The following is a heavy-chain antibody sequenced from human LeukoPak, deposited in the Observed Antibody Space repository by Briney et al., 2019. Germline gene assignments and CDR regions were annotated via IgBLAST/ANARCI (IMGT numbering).Heavy chain of an antibody. CDR3: ARDLYSSGWYSAY. D-gene: IGHD6-19*01. CDR2: IGSGANTI. V-gene: IGHV3-11*01. J-gene: IGHJ4*02. Sequence: GGSLRLSCAASGFTFSDHYMGWIRQAPGKGLEWVSCIGSGANTIYYADSVKGRFTISSDNAKNSLYLQMNSLRAEDTAVYYCARDLYSSGWYSAYRGQGTLVTVSS. CDR1: GFTFSDHY.